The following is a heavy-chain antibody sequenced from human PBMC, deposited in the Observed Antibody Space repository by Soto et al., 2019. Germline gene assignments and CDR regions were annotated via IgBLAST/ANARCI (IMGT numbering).Heavy chain of an antibody. V-gene: IGHV3-11*01. D-gene: IGHD2-2*01. CDR1: GFTFSDYY. J-gene: IGHJ4*02. CDR2: ISSSGSTI. CDR3: ARGMARYCSSSSCSPFDY. Sequence: QVQLVESGGGLVKPGGSLRLSCAASGFTFSDYYMSWIRQAPGKGLEWVSYISSSGSTIYYVDSVKGRFTISRDNAKNSRYLQMNSLRAEDTAVYYCARGMARYCSSSSCSPFDYWGQGTLITVSS.